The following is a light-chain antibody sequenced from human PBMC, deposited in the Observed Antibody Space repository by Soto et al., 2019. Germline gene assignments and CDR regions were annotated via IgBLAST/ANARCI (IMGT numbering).Light chain of an antibody. CDR2: LGS. V-gene: IGKV2-28*01. Sequence: IVMTQSPLSLPVTPGEPASISCRSSQSLLHSNGYNYLDWYLQKPGQSPHLLIYLGSNRASGGPDRFSGSGSGTDFTLKISRGEAVDVGVYYCMQALQTPLTFGGGTKVEIK. J-gene: IGKJ4*01. CDR3: MQALQTPLT. CDR1: QSLLHSNGYNY.